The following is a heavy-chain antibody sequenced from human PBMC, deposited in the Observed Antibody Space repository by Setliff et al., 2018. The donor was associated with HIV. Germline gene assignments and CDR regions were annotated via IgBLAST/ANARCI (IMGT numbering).Heavy chain of an antibody. CDR3: ARQQTALFVDY. CDR2: IYYSGST. Sequence: SETLSLTCTVSGGSISSSSYYWSWIRQPAGKGLEWIGSIYYSGSTHYNPSLKSRVTMSVDTSKNQFSLKLTSVTAADMALYYCARQQTALFVDYWGQGTLVTSPQ. J-gene: IGHJ4*02. D-gene: IGHD2-21*02. V-gene: IGHV4-39*01. CDR1: GGSISSSSYY.